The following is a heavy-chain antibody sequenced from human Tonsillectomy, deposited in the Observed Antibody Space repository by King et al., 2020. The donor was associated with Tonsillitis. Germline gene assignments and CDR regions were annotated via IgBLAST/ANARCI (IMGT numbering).Heavy chain of an antibody. Sequence: VQLVESGGGLVQPGWSLRLSCAASGFTFDYYWMSWVRQAPWKGLGWVAHINTVGSVQNDVDSVKGGFTISSDNAKNSLYLQMNSLRIEDTAIYYCAREAHSVDYWGQGTLVTVSS. CDR3: AREAHSVDY. V-gene: IGHV3-7*03. CDR1: GFTFDYYW. J-gene: IGHJ4*02. CDR2: INTVGSVQ.